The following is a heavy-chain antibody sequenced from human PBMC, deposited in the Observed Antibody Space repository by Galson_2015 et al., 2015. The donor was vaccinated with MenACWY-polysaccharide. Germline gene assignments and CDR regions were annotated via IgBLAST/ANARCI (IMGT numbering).Heavy chain of an antibody. CDR3: SRGSRGREAGGIGFDP. Sequence: SVKVSCKASGYMFTNYGINWVRQAPGQGPEWMGWINAFNGHTKYTQNLQSRVTITIDTSTNTVYMELRSLRSDDTAVYYCSRGSRGREAGGIGFDPWGQGTLGAVSS. CDR1: GYMFTNYG. D-gene: IGHD6-25*01. J-gene: IGHJ5*02. CDR2: INAFNGHT. V-gene: IGHV1-18*01.